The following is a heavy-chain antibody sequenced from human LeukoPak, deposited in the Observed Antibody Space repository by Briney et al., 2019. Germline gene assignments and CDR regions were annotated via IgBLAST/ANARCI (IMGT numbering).Heavy chain of an antibody. J-gene: IGHJ4*02. CDR2: ISGSGDNS. V-gene: IGHV3-23*01. D-gene: IGHD6-19*01. Sequence: GGSLRLSCTASGFIFSSYTMSWVRQAPGRGLEWVSTISGSGDNSYYADSVKGRFTISRDNSKNTLYLQMSSLRAEDTAVYYCAKVVGLAAAVDYFDYWGQGTLVTVSS. CDR3: AKVVGLAAAVDYFDY. CDR1: GFIFSSYT.